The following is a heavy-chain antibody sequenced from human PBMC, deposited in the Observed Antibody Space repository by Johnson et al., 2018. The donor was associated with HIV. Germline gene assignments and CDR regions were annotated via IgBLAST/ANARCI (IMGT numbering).Heavy chain of an antibody. Sequence: QVQLVESGGGLVKPGGSLRLSCAASGFTFRDYYMNWMRQATGKGLEWISHISSSGNYIFYADSVKGRFTISRDNAKKLLYIQMSGLTGEDTATYYCARESTPWGGDYVGYSFDLWGQGTTVTVTS. J-gene: IGHJ3*01. CDR2: ISSSGNYI. CDR1: GFTFRDYY. CDR3: ARESTPWGGDYVGYSFDL. V-gene: IGHV3-11*04. D-gene: IGHD4-17*01.